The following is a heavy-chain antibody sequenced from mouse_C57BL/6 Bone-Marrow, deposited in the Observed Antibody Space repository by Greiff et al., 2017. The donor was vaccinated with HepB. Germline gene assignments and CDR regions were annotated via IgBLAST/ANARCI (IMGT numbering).Heavy chain of an antibody. CDR2: IRSKSSNYAT. CDR1: GFTFNTYA. V-gene: IGHV10-3*01. J-gene: IGHJ1*03. Sequence: EVQGVESGGGLVQPKGSLKLSCAASGFTFNTYAMHWVRQAPGKGLEWVARIRSKSSNYATYYADSVKDRFTISRDDSQSMLYLQMNNLKTEDTAMDYCVRDRIYYGSSWNWYFDVWGTGTTVTVSS. CDR3: VRDRIYYGSSWNWYFDV. D-gene: IGHD1-1*01.